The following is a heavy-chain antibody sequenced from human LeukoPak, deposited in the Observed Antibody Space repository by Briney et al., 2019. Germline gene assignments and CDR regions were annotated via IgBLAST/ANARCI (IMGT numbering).Heavy chain of an antibody. CDR3: ARGGYYGSGNDFRFDP. D-gene: IGHD3-10*01. Sequence: SETLSLTCTVSGGSISSYYWSWIRQPPGKGLEWIGCIYYSGSTNYNPSFKSRVTISVDTSKNQFSPKLSSVTAADTALYYCARGGYYGSGNDFRFDPWGQGTLVTVSS. CDR1: GGSISSYY. V-gene: IGHV4-59*01. J-gene: IGHJ5*02. CDR2: IYYSGST.